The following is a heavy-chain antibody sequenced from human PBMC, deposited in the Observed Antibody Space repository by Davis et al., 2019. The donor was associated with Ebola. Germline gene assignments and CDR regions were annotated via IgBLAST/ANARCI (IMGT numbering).Heavy chain of an antibody. Sequence: SVKVSCKASGGTFSSYAISWVRQAPGQGLEWMGGIIPILGIANYAQKFQGRVTITADGSTSTAYMELSSLRSEDTAVYYCARGGVVPAATSFDYWGQGTLVTVSS. CDR3: ARGGVVPAATSFDY. CDR1: GGTFSSYA. V-gene: IGHV1-69*10. CDR2: IIPILGIA. J-gene: IGHJ4*02. D-gene: IGHD2-2*01.